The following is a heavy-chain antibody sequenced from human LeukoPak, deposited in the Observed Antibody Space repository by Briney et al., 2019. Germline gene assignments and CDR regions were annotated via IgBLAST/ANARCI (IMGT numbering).Heavy chain of an antibody. J-gene: IGHJ4*02. D-gene: IGHD3-22*01. CDR2: IWYDGSNK. CDR3: ARDPRDYYDSSGQFDY. CDR1: GFTFNSYG. V-gene: IGHV3-33*01. Sequence: PGGSLRLSCAASGFTFNSYGMHWVRQAPGKGLEWVAVIWYDGSNKYYADSVKGRFTISRDNSKNTLYLQMNSLRAEDTAVYYCARDPRDYYDSSGQFDYWGQGTLVTVSS.